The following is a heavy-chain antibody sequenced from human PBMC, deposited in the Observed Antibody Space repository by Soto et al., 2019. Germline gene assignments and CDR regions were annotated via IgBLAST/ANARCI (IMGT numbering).Heavy chain of an antibody. CDR2: IFSSGST. J-gene: IGHJ5*02. CDR3: ARDQGVVVTDDNWFER. Sequence: ASETLSLTCTVSGGSITDYSWVWIRQPAGKGLEWIGRIFSSGSTNYNPSLKGRITMSLDTSKNQFSLKLNSATSTDTAVYFCARDQGVVVTDDNWFERCGRGIMVTVSS. D-gene: IGHD2-21*02. CDR1: GGSITDYS. V-gene: IGHV4-4*07.